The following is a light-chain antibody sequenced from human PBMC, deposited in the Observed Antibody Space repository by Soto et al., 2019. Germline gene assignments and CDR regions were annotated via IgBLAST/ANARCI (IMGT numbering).Light chain of an antibody. CDR2: DAS. J-gene: IGKJ4*01. CDR3: QQYDNLPF. Sequence: DIQMTQSPSSLSASVGDRFTITCQASQDISNYLNWYQQKPGKAPKLLIYDASNLETGVPSRFSGSGSGTDFTFTISSLQPEDIATYYCQQYDNLPFFGGGTKVDI. V-gene: IGKV1-33*01. CDR1: QDISNY.